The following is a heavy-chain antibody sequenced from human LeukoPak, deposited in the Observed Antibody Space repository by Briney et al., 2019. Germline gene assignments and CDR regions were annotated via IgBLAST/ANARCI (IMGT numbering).Heavy chain of an antibody. D-gene: IGHD6-19*01. CDR1: GGTFSSYT. CDR2: ISAYNGNT. Sequence: EASVKVSCKASGGTFSSYTISWVRQAPGQGLEWMGWISAYNGNTNYAQKLQGRVTMTTDTSTSTAYMELRSLRSDDTAVYYCARGKIAVAGNVVDYWGQGTLVTVSS. CDR3: ARGKIAVAGNVVDY. J-gene: IGHJ4*02. V-gene: IGHV1-18*01.